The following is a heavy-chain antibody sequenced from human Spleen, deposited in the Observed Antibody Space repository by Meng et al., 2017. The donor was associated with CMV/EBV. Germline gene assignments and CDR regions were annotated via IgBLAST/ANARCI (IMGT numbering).Heavy chain of an antibody. Sequence: SETLSLTCAVSGGSISSSNWWSWVRQPPGKGLEWIGYIYNSENTNYNPSLKRRVTISVDTAKNHFSLRLSTVTAADTAVYYCARDRAPSSPTDYRYGMDVWGQGTTVTSP. D-gene: IGHD2-2*01. CDR3: ARDRAPSSPTDYRYGMDV. CDR2: IYNSENT. J-gene: IGHJ6*02. CDR1: GGSISSSNW. V-gene: IGHV4-4*02.